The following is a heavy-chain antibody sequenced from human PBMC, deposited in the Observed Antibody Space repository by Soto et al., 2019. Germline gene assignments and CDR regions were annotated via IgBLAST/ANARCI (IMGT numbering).Heavy chain of an antibody. CDR3: ASVGDYGDFDY. V-gene: IGHV4-59*01. D-gene: IGHD4-17*01. Sequence: SETLSLTCTVSGGSISSYYWSWIRQPPGKGLEWIGYIYYSGSTNYNPSLKSRVTISVDTSKNQFSLKLSSVTAADTAVYYCASVGDYGDFDYWGQGTLVTVSS. J-gene: IGHJ4*02. CDR2: IYYSGST. CDR1: GGSISSYY.